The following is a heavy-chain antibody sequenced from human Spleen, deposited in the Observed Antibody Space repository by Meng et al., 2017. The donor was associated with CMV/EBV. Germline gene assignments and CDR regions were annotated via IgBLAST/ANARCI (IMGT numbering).Heavy chain of an antibody. D-gene: IGHD2-21*01. CDR3: ARDLFVGYYYYCGMDV. CDR2: IGSSSSFI. V-gene: IGHV3-21*01. J-gene: IGHJ6*02. Sequence: GESLKISCAASGFTFSRYTMNWVRQAPGKGLEWVSSIGSSSSFIYYADSVMGRFTISRDNAKNSLYLQMNSLRAEDTAVYYCARDLFVGYYYYCGMDVWGQGTTVTVSS. CDR1: GFTFSRYT.